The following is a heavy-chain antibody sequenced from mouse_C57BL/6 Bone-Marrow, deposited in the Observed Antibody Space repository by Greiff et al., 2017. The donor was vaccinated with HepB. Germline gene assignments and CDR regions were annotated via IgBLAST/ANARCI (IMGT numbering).Heavy chain of an antibody. V-gene: IGHV5-17*01. D-gene: IGHD2-12*01. CDR3: ARPTTRDAMDY. Sequence: EVMLVESGGGLVKPGGSLKLSCAASGFTFSDYGMHWVRQAPEKGLEWVAYISSGSSTIYYADTVKGRFTISRDNAKNTLFLQMTSLRSEDTAMYYCARPTTRDAMDYWGQGTSVTVSS. CDR2: ISSGSSTI. J-gene: IGHJ4*01. CDR1: GFTFSDYG.